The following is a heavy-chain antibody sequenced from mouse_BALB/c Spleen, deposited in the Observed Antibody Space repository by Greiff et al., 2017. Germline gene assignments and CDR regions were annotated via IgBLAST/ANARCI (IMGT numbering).Heavy chain of an antibody. J-gene: IGHJ4*01. CDR3: NLAARAGAMDY. CDR2: IDPENGDT. V-gene: IGHV14-4*02. Sequence: EVQLQQSGAELVRSGASVKLSCTASGFNIKDYYMHWVKQRPEQGLEWIGWIDPENGDTEYAPKFQGKATMTADTSSNTAYLQLSSLTSEDTAVYYCNLAARAGAMDYWGQGTSVTVSS. CDR1: GFNIKDYY. D-gene: IGHD3-1*01.